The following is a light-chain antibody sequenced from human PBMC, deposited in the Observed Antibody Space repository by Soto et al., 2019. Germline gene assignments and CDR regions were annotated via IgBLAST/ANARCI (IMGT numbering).Light chain of an antibody. CDR3: CSYAGSSTFGYV. Sequence: QSVLTQPPSASGTPGQRVTISCSGSSSNIGSNYVYWYQQLPGTAPKLLIYRNNQRPSGVPDRFSGSKSGTSASLAISGLRSEDEADYYCCSYAGSSTFGYVFGTGTKVTVL. CDR1: SSNIGSNY. V-gene: IGLV1-47*01. CDR2: RNN. J-gene: IGLJ1*01.